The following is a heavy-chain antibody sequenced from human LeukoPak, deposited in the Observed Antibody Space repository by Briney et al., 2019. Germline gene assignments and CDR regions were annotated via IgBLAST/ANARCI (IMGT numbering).Heavy chain of an antibody. V-gene: IGHV3-7*03. CDR1: EFTFSRYW. CDR3: ARGSGSSWYFYFDY. J-gene: IGHJ4*02. CDR2: IKQDGSEK. D-gene: IGHD6-13*01. Sequence: PGGSLRLSCAASEFTFSRYWMTWVRQAPGKGLEWVANIKQDGSEKYYVDSVKGRFTISRDNAKNSLYLQMNSLRAEDTALYYCARGSGSSWYFYFDYWGQGTLVTVSS.